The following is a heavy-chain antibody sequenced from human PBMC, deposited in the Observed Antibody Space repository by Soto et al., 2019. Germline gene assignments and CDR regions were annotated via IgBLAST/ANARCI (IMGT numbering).Heavy chain of an antibody. CDR3: ARPDFGDYWYFDL. V-gene: IGHV1-69*08. CDR1: GGTFSSHT. D-gene: IGHD4-17*01. J-gene: IGHJ2*01. Sequence: SVKVSCKASGGTFSSHTFSWVRQAPGQGLEWMGRIIPALGTATYAQKFQGRVTITADESSTTVYMELNSLRSEDTAVYYCARPDFGDYWYFDLWGRGTLVTVSS. CDR2: IIPALGTA.